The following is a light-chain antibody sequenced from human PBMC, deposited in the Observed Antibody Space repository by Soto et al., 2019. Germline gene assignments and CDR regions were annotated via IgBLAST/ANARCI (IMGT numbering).Light chain of an antibody. CDR1: SGDVGAYKY. CDR3: TSYVGSNIWV. CDR2: VVS. Sequence: QSVLTQPPSASGSPGQSVTISCTGTSGDVGAYKYVSWYQQYPGKDPKLMIYVVSKRPSGVPDRFSGSKSGNTASLPVSGLQAEDEADYYCTSYVGSNIWVFGGGTKLTVL. J-gene: IGLJ3*02. V-gene: IGLV2-8*01.